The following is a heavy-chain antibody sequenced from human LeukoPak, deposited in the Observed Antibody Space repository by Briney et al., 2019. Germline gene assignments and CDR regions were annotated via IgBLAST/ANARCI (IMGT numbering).Heavy chain of an antibody. D-gene: IGHD6-25*01. V-gene: IGHV1-3*01. CDR1: GGTFSSYA. J-gene: IGHJ4*02. CDR2: INAGNGNT. Sequence: ASVKVSCKASGGTFSSYAISWVRQAPGQRLEWMGWINAGNGNTKYSQKFQGRVTITRDTSASTAYMELSSLRSEDTAVYYCARRRQGPIDYWGQGTLVTVSS. CDR3: ARRRQGPIDY.